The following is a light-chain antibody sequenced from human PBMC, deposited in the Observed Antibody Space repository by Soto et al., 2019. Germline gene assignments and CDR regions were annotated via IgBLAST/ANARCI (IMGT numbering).Light chain of an antibody. CDR3: QKYSSAPLT. V-gene: IGKV1-27*01. CDR1: LPISNY. CDR2: AAS. J-gene: IGKJ4*01. Sequence: IQMTQSPSSLSTSVGDRVTISRRSSLPISNYLACYQQKPGKIPNLLIYAASTLQAGVPSRFSGSGSGTDFTLTISSLQPEDVAAYYCQKYSSAPLTFGGGPKVDIK.